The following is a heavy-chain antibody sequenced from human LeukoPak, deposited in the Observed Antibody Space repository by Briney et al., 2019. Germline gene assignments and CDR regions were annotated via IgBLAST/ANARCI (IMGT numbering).Heavy chain of an antibody. J-gene: IGHJ4*02. Sequence: GGSLRLSCAASGFTFSDFPMIWVRQAPGKGLEWVSTIFPSSVEIHYADSVKGRFTISRDNSKNTLYLQMNSLRAEDTAVYYCAKDDFRSHIVATGRGLLSYWGQGTLVTVSS. CDR3: AKDDFRSHIVATGRGLLSY. CDR2: IFPSSVEI. V-gene: IGHV3-23*01. CDR1: GFTFSDFP. D-gene: IGHD5-12*01.